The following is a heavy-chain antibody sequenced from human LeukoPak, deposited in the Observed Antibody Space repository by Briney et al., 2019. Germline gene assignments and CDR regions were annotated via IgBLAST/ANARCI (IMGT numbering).Heavy chain of an antibody. Sequence: SETLSLTCTVSGGSISSYYWSWIRHSPRKGLEWNGYIYYSGSTNYNPSLKSRVTISVDTSKNQFSLKLTSVTAADTAVYYCARGGYIYGGHNWFDPWGQGTLVTVSS. CDR2: IYYSGST. D-gene: IGHD5-18*01. V-gene: IGHV4-59*01. J-gene: IGHJ5*02. CDR1: GGSISSYY. CDR3: ARGGYIYGGHNWFDP.